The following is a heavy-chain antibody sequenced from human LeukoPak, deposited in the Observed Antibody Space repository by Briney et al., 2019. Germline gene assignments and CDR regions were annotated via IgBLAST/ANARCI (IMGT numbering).Heavy chain of an antibody. J-gene: IGHJ6*02. Sequence: GGSLRLSCAASGFTFSSHAMSWVRQAPGKGLXXXXXXXXXXGSTYNADSVKGRFTISRDNSKNTLYLQMNSLRAEDTAVYYCAKAGCTSTSCSYHYYYGMDVWGQGTTVTVSS. CDR2: XXXXXGST. D-gene: IGHD2-2*01. V-gene: IGHV3-23*01. CDR3: AKAGCTSTSCSYHYYYGMDV. CDR1: GFTFSSHA.